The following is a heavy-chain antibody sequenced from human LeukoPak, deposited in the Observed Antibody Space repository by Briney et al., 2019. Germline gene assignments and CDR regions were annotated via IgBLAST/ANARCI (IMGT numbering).Heavy chain of an antibody. Sequence: SETLSLTCTVSGGSITSSNYYWGWIRQPPGKGLEWIGSIFYSGSTYYNPSLKSRVTISVDTSKNQFSLKLSSVTAADTAVYYCARRVRYCTNGVCFNYYYMDVWGKGTTVTVSS. CDR1: GGSITSSNYY. J-gene: IGHJ6*03. CDR3: ARRVRYCTNGVCFNYYYMDV. V-gene: IGHV4-39*01. CDR2: IFYSGST. D-gene: IGHD2-8*01.